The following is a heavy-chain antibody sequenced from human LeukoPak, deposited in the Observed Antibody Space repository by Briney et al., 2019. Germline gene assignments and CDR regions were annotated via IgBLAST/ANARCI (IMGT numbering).Heavy chain of an antibody. CDR1: GFTFNSYA. J-gene: IGHJ6*03. Sequence: GGSLRLSCAASGFTFNSYAMRWVRQAPGKGLEWVSAISGSGGSTYYADSVKGRFTISRDNSKSTLYLQMNSLRAEDTAVYYCANPFSAPRSYYYIVVWGKGTTVTVSS. CDR2: ISGSGGST. D-gene: IGHD1-26*01. CDR3: ANPFSAPRSYYYIVV. V-gene: IGHV3-23*01.